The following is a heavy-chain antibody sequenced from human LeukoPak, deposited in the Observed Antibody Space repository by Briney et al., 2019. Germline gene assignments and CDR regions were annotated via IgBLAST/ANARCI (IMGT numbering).Heavy chain of an antibody. CDR1: GGSISSSNW. Sequence: SGTLSLTCAVSGGSISSSNWWSWVRQPPGKGLEWIGEIYHSGSTNYNPSLKSRVTISVDKSKNQFSLKLSSVTAADTAVYYCARLGYGDYQLGDAFDIWGQGTMVTVSS. D-gene: IGHD4-17*01. V-gene: IGHV4-4*02. CDR2: IYHSGST. J-gene: IGHJ3*02. CDR3: ARLGYGDYQLGDAFDI.